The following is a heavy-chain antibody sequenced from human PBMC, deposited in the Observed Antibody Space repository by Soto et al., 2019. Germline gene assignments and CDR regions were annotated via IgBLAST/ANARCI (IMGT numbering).Heavy chain of an antibody. CDR1: GYTFTNHG. D-gene: IGHD3-9*01. J-gene: IGHJ5*02. V-gene: IGHV1-18*01. CDR3: ARGSLTGFDP. Sequence: GASVKVSCKASGYTFTNHGVTWVRQAPGQGLEWMGWISTNTDNRNYAQKFQGRVAMTRDTSTTTAYMELGSLRPDDTAVYYCARGSLTGFDPWGQGTLVTVSS. CDR2: ISTNTDNR.